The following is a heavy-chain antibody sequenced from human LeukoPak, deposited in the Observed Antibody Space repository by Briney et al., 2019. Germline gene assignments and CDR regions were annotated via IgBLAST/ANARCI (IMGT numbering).Heavy chain of an antibody. D-gene: IGHD3-16*01. J-gene: IGHJ4*02. CDR2: ISATGAAI. Sequence: GGSLRLSCTASGITFSSFEMDWVRQAPGKGLEWISYISATGAAIDYADSVKGRFTISRDNAKNSVFLQMSSLRAEDTAVYYSARLWGFKDTHYWGQGTLVTVSS. CDR1: GITFSSFE. CDR3: ARLWGFKDTHY. V-gene: IGHV3-48*03.